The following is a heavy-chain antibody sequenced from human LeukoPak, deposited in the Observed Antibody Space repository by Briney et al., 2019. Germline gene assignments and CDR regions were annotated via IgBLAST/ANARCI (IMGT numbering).Heavy chain of an antibody. CDR2: IYYSGST. V-gene: IGHV4-30-4*01. CDR3: ARDLLNEGNHLDY. J-gene: IGHJ4*02. Sequence: KSSETLSLTCTVSGGSVSSGNYYWSWIRQPPGKGLEWIGYIYYSGSTYYNPSLKSRVTLSVDTSKNQFSLKLSSVTAADTAVYYCARDLLNEGNHLDYWGQGTLVTVSS. CDR1: GGSVSSGNYY. D-gene: IGHD4-23*01.